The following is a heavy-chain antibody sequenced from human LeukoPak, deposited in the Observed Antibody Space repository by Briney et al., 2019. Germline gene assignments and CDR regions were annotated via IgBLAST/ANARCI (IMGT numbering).Heavy chain of an antibody. CDR3: AREGAMVRGAYFDY. CDR2: ISYDGSNK. J-gene: IGHJ4*02. V-gene: IGHV3-30-3*01. D-gene: IGHD3-10*01. CDR1: GFTFSRYA. Sequence: GRSLRLSCAASGFTFSRYAMHWVRQAPGKGLEWVAVISYDGSNKYYADSVKGRFTISRDNSKNTLYLQMNSLRAEDTAVYYCAREGAMVRGAYFDYCGQGTLVTVSS.